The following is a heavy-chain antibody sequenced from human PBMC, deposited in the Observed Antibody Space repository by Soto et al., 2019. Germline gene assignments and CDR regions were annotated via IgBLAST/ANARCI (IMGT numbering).Heavy chain of an antibody. CDR1: GGSISSGGYY. V-gene: IGHV4-31*03. J-gene: IGHJ5*02. D-gene: IGHD2-15*01. Sequence: SETLSLTCTVSGGSISSGGYYWSWIRQHPGKGLEWIGYIYYSGSTYYNPSLKSRVTISVDTSKNQFSLKLSSVTAADTAVYYCARVVVVAADPDWFDPWGQGTLVTAPQ. CDR3: ARVVVVAADPDWFDP. CDR2: IYYSGST.